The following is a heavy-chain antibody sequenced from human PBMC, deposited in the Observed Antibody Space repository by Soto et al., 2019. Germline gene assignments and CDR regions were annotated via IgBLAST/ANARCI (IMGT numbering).Heavy chain of an antibody. V-gene: IGHV1-46*03. CDR2: INPSGGST. D-gene: IGHD6-19*01. CDR1: GYTFTSYY. Sequence: GASVKVSCKASGYTFTSYYMHWVRQAPGQGLEWMGIINPSGGSTSYAQKFQGRVTMTRGTSTSTVYMELSSLRSEDTAVYYCARDYEGIAVAGTIRYWGQGTLVTVSS. CDR3: ARDYEGIAVAGTIRY. J-gene: IGHJ4*02.